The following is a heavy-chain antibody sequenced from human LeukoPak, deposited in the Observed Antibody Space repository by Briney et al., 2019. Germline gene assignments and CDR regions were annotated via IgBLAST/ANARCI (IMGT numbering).Heavy chain of an antibody. J-gene: IGHJ4*02. CDR2: IKQDGSEK. Sequence: PGGSLRLSCAASGFTFSSYGMHWVRQAPGKGLEWVANIKQDGSEKYYVDSVKGRFTISRDNAKNSLYLQMNSLRAEDTAVYYCARDYYDSSGYYRFDYWGQGTLVTVSS. CDR3: ARDYYDSSGYYRFDY. V-gene: IGHV3-7*01. D-gene: IGHD3-22*01. CDR1: GFTFSSYG.